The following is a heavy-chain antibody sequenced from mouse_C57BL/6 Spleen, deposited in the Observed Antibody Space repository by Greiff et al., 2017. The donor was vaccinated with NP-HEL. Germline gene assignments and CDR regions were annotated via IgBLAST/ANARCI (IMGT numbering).Heavy chain of an antibody. D-gene: IGHD1-1*01. Sequence: VKLQESGAELARPGASVKLSCKASGYTFTSYGISWVKQRTGQGLEWIGEIYPRSGNTYYNEKFKGKATLTADKSSSTAYMELRSLTSEDSAVYFCARTVDYAMDYWGQGTSVTVSS. CDR3: ARTVDYAMDY. V-gene: IGHV1-81*01. CDR1: GYTFTSYG. CDR2: IYPRSGNT. J-gene: IGHJ4*01.